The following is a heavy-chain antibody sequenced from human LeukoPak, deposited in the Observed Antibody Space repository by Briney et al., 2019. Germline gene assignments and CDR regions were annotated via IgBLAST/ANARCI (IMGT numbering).Heavy chain of an antibody. CDR1: GFTFSSYA. Sequence: GRSLRLSCAASGFTFSSYAMHWVRQAPGKGLEWVAVISYDGSNKYYADSVKGRFTISRDNSKNTLYLQMNSLRAEDTAVYYCANHYYDSSGYHHSYAFDIWGQGTMVTVSS. CDR3: ANHYYDSSGYHHSYAFDI. J-gene: IGHJ3*02. V-gene: IGHV3-30-3*01. CDR2: ISYDGSNK. D-gene: IGHD3-22*01.